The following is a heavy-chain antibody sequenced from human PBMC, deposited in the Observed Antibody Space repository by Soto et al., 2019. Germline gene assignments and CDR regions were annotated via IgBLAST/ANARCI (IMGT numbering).Heavy chain of an antibody. J-gene: IGHJ6*02. CDR1: GYSFTSYW. CDR3: ARLLQGPLPDYGDYGPPYYYYGMDV. Sequence: PGESLKISCKGSGYSFTSYWIGWVRQMPGKCLEWMGIIYPGDSDSRYSPSFQGQVTISADKSIITAYLQWIILKVSDTAMYYSARLLQGPLPDYGDYGPPYYYYGMDVWGQGTTVTVSS. D-gene: IGHD4-17*01. CDR2: IYPGDSDS. V-gene: IGHV5-51*01.